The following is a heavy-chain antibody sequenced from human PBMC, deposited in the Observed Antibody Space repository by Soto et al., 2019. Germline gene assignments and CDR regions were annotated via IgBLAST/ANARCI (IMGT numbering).Heavy chain of an antibody. CDR3: AKTVLAGWFDP. V-gene: IGHV3-23*01. J-gene: IGHJ5*02. CDR1: GFTFSRYA. D-gene: IGHD3-10*01. CDR2: ISGSGGST. Sequence: GGSLRLSWAASGFTFSRYAMSWVRQAPGKGLKWVSAISGSGGSTYYADSVKGRFTISRDNSKNTLYLQMNSLRAEDTAVYYCAKTVLAGWFDPWGQGTLVTVSS.